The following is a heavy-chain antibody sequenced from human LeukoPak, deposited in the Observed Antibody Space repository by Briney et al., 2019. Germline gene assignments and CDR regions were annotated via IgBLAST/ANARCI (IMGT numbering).Heavy chain of an antibody. CDR3: ARDHHRRLYDSQARDTFDI. J-gene: IGHJ3*02. D-gene: IGHD3-22*01. V-gene: IGHV3-48*01. CDR1: GFTFSSYS. CDR2: ISSSSSSTM. Sequence: GGSLRLSCAATGFTFSSYSMTWVRKAPGKELEWVSYISSSSSSTMYYADSVKGRFSISRDNAKKSLYLQMNSLRAEDTAVYYCARDHHRRLYDSQARDTFDIWGQGTMVTVSS.